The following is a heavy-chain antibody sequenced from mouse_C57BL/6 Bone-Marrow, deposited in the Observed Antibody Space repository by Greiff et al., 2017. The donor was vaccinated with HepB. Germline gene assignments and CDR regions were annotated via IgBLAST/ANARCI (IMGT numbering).Heavy chain of an antibody. V-gene: IGHV6-3*01. CDR2: IRLKSDNYAT. CDR1: GFTFSNYW. CDR3: TSSLYYGSSLRYWYFDV. Sequence: DVKLVESGGGLVQPGGSMKLSCVASGFTFSNYWMNWVRQSPEKGLEWVAQIRLKSDNYATHYAESVKGRFTISRDDSKSSVYLQMNNLRAEDTGIYYCTSSLYYGSSLRYWYFDVWGTGTTVTVSS. D-gene: IGHD1-1*01. J-gene: IGHJ1*03.